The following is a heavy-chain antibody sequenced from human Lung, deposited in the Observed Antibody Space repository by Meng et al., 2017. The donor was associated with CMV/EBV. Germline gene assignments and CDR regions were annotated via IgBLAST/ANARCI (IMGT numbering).Heavy chain of an antibody. CDR2: IYHSGST. D-gene: IGHD6-19*01. J-gene: IGHJ4*02. Sequence: QVQLRESSPGLLKPSGPLSLTCAVSGSAISSSSCGSWVRQPPGKGLEWIGEIYHSGSTNYNPSLKSRVTISVDKSKNQFSLNLSSVTAADTAVYYCARVGQWLPIDYWGQGTLVTVSS. V-gene: IGHV4-4*02. CDR3: ARVGQWLPIDY. CDR1: GSAISSSSC.